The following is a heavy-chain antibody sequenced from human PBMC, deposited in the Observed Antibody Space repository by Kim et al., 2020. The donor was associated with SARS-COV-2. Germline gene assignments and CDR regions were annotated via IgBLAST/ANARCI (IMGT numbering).Heavy chain of an antibody. D-gene: IGHD2-2*01. V-gene: IGHV1-3*01. CDR2: INAGNGNT. J-gene: IGHJ4*02. CDR1: GYTFTSYA. Sequence: ASVKVSCKASGYTFTSYAMHWVRQAPGQRLEWMGWINAGNGNTKYSQKFQGRVTITRDTSASTAYMELSSLRSEDTAVYYCARDDTLDIVVVPAAIRPFDYWGQGTLVTVSS. CDR3: ARDDTLDIVVVPAAIRPFDY.